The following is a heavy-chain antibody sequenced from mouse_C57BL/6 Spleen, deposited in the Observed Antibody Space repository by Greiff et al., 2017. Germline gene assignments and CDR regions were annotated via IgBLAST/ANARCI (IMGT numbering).Heavy chain of an antibody. CDR3: AREEDGYSPFAY. J-gene: IGHJ3*01. Sequence: EESGPGLVKPSQSLSLTCSVTGYSITSGYYWNWIRQFPGNKLEWMGYISYDGSNNYNPSLKNRISITRATSKNQFFLKLSSLTTETTATYYFAREEDGYSPFAYFGPGTLFTVSA. D-gene: IGHD2-3*01. CDR1: GYSITSGYY. V-gene: IGHV3-6*01. CDR2: ISYDGSN.